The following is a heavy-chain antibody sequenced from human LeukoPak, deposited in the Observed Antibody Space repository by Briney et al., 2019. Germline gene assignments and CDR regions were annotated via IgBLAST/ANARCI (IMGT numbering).Heavy chain of an antibody. J-gene: IGHJ1*01. D-gene: IGHD3-22*01. V-gene: IGHV4-61*02. CDR3: ASGYSSGYTRAEYFQH. CDR1: GGSISSGSYY. CDR2: IYTSGST. Sequence: SQTLSLTCTVSGGSISSGSYYWSWIRQPAGKGLEWIGRIYTSGSTNYNPSLKSRVTISVDTSKNQFSLKLSSVTAADTAVYYCASGYSSGYTRAEYFQHWGQGTLVTVSS.